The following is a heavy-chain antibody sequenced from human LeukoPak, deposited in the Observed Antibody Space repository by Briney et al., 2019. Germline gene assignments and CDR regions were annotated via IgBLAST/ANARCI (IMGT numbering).Heavy chain of an antibody. Sequence: ASVKVSCKASGYTFTSYGISWVQQAPGQGLEWVGWISAYNGNTNYAQKLQGRVTMTTDTSTSTAYMELRSLRSDDTAVYYCARYPEESSSWYGWFDPWGQGTLVTVSS. D-gene: IGHD6-13*01. J-gene: IGHJ5*02. CDR3: ARYPEESSSWYGWFDP. V-gene: IGHV1-18*01. CDR1: GYTFTSYG. CDR2: ISAYNGNT.